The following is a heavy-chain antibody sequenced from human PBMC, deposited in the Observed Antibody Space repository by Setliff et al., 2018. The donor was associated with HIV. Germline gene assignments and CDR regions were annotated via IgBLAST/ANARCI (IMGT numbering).Heavy chain of an antibody. CDR2: VYYSGST. D-gene: IGHD2-2*01. J-gene: IGHJ3*02. CDR3: ARRRTRDAFDI. Sequence: SETLSLTCTVSGYSISSGYYWGWIRQPPGKGLEWIGSVYYSGSTYYNSSLKRRVTISVDTSKNQFSLKLRSVTAADTAVYYCARRRTRDAFDIWGQGTMGTVS. CDR1: GYSISSGYY. V-gene: IGHV4-38-2*02.